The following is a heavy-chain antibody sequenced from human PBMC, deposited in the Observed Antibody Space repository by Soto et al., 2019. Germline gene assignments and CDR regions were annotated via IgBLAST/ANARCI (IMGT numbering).Heavy chain of an antibody. CDR2: IYYSGST. CDR3: ARALSTGDTLDY. CDR1: GGSVSSGSYY. J-gene: IGHJ4*02. V-gene: IGHV4-61*01. Sequence: SETLSLTCTVSGGSVSSGSYYWSWIRQPPGKGLEWIGYIYYSGSTNYNPSLKSRVTISVDTSKNQFSLKLSSVTAADTAVYYRARALSTGDTLDYWGQGTLVTVSS. D-gene: IGHD7-27*01.